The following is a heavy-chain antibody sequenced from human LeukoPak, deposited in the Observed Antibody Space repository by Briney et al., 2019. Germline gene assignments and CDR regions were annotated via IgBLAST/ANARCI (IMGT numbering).Heavy chain of an antibody. V-gene: IGHV4-4*02. CDR1: GGSISSSNW. D-gene: IGHD5-12*01. CDR3: ARYRGGSGYHFDY. Sequence: PSETLSLTCAVSGGSISSSNWWSWVRQPPGRGLEWIGEIYHSGSTNYNPSLKSRVTISLDKSKNQFSLKLTSVTAADTAVYYCARYRGGSGYHFDYWGQGTLVTVSS. CDR2: IYHSGST. J-gene: IGHJ4*02.